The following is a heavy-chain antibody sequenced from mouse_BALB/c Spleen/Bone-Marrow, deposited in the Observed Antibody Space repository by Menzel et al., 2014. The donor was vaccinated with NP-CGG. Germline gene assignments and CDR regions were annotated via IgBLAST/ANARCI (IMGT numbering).Heavy chain of an antibody. J-gene: IGHJ4*01. V-gene: IGHV5-4*02. Sequence: EVKLVESGGGLVTPGGTLKLSCAASGFTFSDYYMYWVRQTPEKRLEWVATISAGGSYTYYPARVTGRFTIARDKGKINLDLQRRRRKDEDTSFYDCARGYYGSYGAMDYWGQGTSVTVSS. CDR2: ISAGGSYT. CDR1: GFTFSDYY. CDR3: ARGYYGSYGAMDY. D-gene: IGHD2-1*01.